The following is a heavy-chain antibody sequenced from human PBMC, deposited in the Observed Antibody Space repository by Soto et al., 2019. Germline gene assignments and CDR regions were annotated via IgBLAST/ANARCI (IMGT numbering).Heavy chain of an antibody. V-gene: IGHV1-24*01. Sequence: ASVKVSCKDSGYTLTELSMQWVRQAPGKGLEWMGGFEPEDGETIYAQKVQGRVTMTEDTSTYTDYMELSNLRSEDTAVYCCATGRVGYCSGGSFYSAFDILGQGTMVTVSS. CDR3: ATGRVGYCSGGSFYSAFDI. CDR2: FEPEDGET. D-gene: IGHD2-15*01. CDR1: GYTLTELS. J-gene: IGHJ3*02.